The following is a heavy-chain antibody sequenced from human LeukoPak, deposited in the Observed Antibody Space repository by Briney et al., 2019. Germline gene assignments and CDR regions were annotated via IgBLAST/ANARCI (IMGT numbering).Heavy chain of an antibody. D-gene: IGHD3-10*01. V-gene: IGHV1-18*01. CDR2: ISPYNDNT. CDR1: GYSFPSYG. CDR3: AGEGGSFNLDY. Sequence: ASVKVSCKASGYSFPSYGISWVRQAPGQGPEWMGWISPYNDNTNYAQKPQGRATLTTDTSTSTAYMELSSLRSEDTAVYYCAGEGGSFNLDYWGQGTLVTVSS. J-gene: IGHJ4*02.